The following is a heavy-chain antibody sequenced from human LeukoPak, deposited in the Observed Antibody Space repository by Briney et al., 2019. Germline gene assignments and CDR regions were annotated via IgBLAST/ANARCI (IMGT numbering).Heavy chain of an antibody. J-gene: IGHJ5*02. Sequence: GASVKVSCRTSGYTFTHYAISWVRQAPRLGLECMGWISAYNGNTNYAQELQGRVTLTTDTSTSTAYLELRSLRSDDTAVYYCARGGGLVPGTWFDPWGQGTLVTVSS. CDR1: GYTFTHYA. CDR3: ARGGGLVPGTWFDP. V-gene: IGHV1-18*01. D-gene: IGHD6-19*01. CDR2: ISAYNGNT.